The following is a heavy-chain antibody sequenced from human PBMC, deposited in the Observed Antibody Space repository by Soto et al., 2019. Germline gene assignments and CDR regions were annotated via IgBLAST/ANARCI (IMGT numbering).Heavy chain of an antibody. Sequence: GESLNISCKCSGYIFTSYWISWVRQMPGKGLEWMGRIDPSDSYTNYSPSFQGHVTISADKSISTAYLQWSSLKASDTAMYYCARHSYCSGGSCYANGMDVWGQGTTVTVS. V-gene: IGHV5-10-1*01. J-gene: IGHJ6*02. D-gene: IGHD2-15*01. CDR3: ARHSYCSGGSCYANGMDV. CDR1: GYIFTSYW. CDR2: IDPSDSYT.